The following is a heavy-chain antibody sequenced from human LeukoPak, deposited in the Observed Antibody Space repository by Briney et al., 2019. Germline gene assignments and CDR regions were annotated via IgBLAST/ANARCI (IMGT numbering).Heavy chain of an antibody. V-gene: IGHV4-30-4*08. CDR2: IYYSGST. CDR1: GFTFSSYA. J-gene: IGHJ4*02. CDR3: ARVGSGLDY. Sequence: LRLSCAASGFTFSSYAMSWVRQAPGKGLEWIGYIYYSGSTYYNPSLKSRVTISVDTSKNQFSLKLSSVTAADTAVYYCARVGSGLDYWGQGTLVTVSS. D-gene: IGHD6-25*01.